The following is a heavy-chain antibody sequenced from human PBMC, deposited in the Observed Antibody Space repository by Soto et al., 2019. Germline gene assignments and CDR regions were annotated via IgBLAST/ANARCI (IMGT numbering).Heavy chain of an antibody. Sequence: EVQLAESGGGLVQPGGSLRLSCAASGFTFSDHNMDWVRQAPGKGLEWVGRSRDKVHSHTTEYAASVKGRFTISRGDSENSLYLQMNSLTAEDTAVYYCARGVVSTGYFDYWGQGTLVTVSS. CDR3: ARGVVSTGYFDY. V-gene: IGHV3-72*01. J-gene: IGHJ4*02. CDR1: GFTFSDHN. CDR2: SRDKVHSHTT. D-gene: IGHD5-12*01.